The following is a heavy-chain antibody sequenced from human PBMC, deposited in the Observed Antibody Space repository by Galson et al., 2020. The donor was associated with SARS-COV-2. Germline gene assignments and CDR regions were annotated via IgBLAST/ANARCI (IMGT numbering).Heavy chain of an antibody. Sequence: SETLSLTCTVSGNSVSSSGNYWTWIRHHPGKGLEWIGYIYYNGRTFYNPSLKSRITISLDTSKNQFSLKLSSVTAADTAVYYCARDRAGYSTYDYWGQGTLGTVSS. V-gene: IGHV4-31*03. CDR2: IYYNGRT. J-gene: IGHJ4*02. D-gene: IGHD5-18*01. CDR3: ARDRAGYSTYDY. CDR1: GNSVSSSGNY.